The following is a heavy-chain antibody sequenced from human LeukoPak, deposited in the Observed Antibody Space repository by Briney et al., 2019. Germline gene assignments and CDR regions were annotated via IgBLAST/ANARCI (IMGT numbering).Heavy chain of an antibody. CDR1: GYTFTSYG. CDR2: ISAYNGNT. J-gene: IGHJ4*02. D-gene: IGHD6-13*01. V-gene: IGHV1-18*01. CDR3: AREGGIAAADY. Sequence: ASVKVSCKASGYTFTSYGISWVRQAPGQGLEWMGWISAYNGNTNYAQKLQGRVTMTTDTSTSTAHMELRSLRSDDTAVYYCAREGGIAAADYWGQGTLVTVSS.